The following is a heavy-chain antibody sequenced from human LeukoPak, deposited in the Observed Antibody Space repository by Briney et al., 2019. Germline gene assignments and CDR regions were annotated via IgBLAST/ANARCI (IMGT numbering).Heavy chain of an antibody. V-gene: IGHV1-69*01. D-gene: IGHD2-8*01. CDR3: ARESNTIDCTNGACPIDS. J-gene: IGHJ4*02. CDR1: VGTFSSFA. CDR2: IIPVLRVQ. Sequence: SSVKDSFKATVGTFSSFAFSWVRQAPGRGLEGVGGIIPVLRVQNYAEKVQGRFTLTADESTNTVYMELSSLRSEDTAVYYCARESNTIDCTNGACPIDSWGQRTLVFASS.